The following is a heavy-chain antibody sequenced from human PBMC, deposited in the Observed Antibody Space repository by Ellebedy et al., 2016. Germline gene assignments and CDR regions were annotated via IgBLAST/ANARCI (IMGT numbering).Heavy chain of an antibody. Sequence: GGSLRLSXAASGFTFSRYSMHWVRQAPGRGLEWVGVTAYNGEFYEDSVKGRFTISRDNSKNTLYLEMTSLRSEDTAVYNCARGLGPGGTWHIDYWGQGTPVTVSS. J-gene: IGHJ4*02. D-gene: IGHD7-27*01. CDR3: ARGLGPGGTWHIDY. CDR2: TAYNGE. V-gene: IGHV3-30*04. CDR1: GFTFSRYS.